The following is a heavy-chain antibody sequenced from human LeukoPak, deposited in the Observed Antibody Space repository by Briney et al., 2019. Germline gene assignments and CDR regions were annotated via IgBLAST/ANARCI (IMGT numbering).Heavy chain of an antibody. V-gene: IGHV3-11*04. CDR2: ISSSGSTI. Sequence: GGSLRLSCAASGLTFSDYYMSWIRQAPGKGLERVSYISSSGSTIHYADSVKGRFTISRDNAKNSLYLQMNSLRAEDTAVYYCAKELIMRFDFWGQGTLVTVSS. D-gene: IGHD3-16*01. CDR3: AKELIMRFDF. CDR1: GLTFSDYY. J-gene: IGHJ4*02.